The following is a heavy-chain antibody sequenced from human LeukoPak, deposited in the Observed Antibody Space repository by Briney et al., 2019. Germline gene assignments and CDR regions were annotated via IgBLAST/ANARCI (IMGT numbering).Heavy chain of an antibody. V-gene: IGHV3-21*01. D-gene: IGHD2-2*01. CDR3: ARGHLYCSSTSCQGWFDP. Sequence: GGSLRLSCAASGFTFSSYSMNWVRQAPGKGLEWVSSISSSSSYIYYADSVKGRFTISRDNAKNSLYLQMNSLRAEDTAVYYCARGHLYCSSTSCQGWFDPWGQGTLVTVSS. CDR2: ISSSSSYI. J-gene: IGHJ5*02. CDR1: GFTFSSYS.